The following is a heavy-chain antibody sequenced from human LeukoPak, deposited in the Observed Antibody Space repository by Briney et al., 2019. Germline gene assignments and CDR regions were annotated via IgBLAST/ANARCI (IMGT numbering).Heavy chain of an antibody. CDR2: ISTGGSTI. Sequence: GGSLRLSCAASGFTFSTYSMNWVRQAPGKGLDWVSYISTGGSTIYYADSVKGRFTISRDNAKNSLYLQMNSLRAEDTAVYYCAREYYDSSGYNWGQGTLVTVSS. J-gene: IGHJ4*02. V-gene: IGHV3-48*04. D-gene: IGHD3-22*01. CDR1: GFTFSTYS. CDR3: AREYYDSSGYN.